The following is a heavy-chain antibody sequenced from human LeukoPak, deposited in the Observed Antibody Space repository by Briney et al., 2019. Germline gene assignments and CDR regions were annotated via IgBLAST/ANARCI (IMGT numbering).Heavy chain of an antibody. CDR2: IYYSGST. V-gene: IGHV4-39*01. CDR3: ARYLYYGSGSYYYYMDV. Sequence: SETLSLTCTVSGGSISSSSYYWGWIRQPPGKGLEWIGSIYYSGSTYYNPSLKSRVTISVDTSKNQFSLKLSSVTAADTAVYYCARYLYYGSGSYYYYMDVWGKGTTVTVSS. J-gene: IGHJ6*03. CDR1: GGSISSSSYY. D-gene: IGHD3-10*01.